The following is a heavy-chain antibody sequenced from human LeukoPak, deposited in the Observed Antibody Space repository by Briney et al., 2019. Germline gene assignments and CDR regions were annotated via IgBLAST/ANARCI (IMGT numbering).Heavy chain of an antibody. J-gene: IGHJ4*02. D-gene: IGHD3-22*01. CDR1: GFTFSSYW. CDR2: IKQDGSGK. CDR3: ASHNYYDSSGYYYSVGFDY. V-gene: IGHV3-7*01. Sequence: PGGSLRLSCAASGFTFSSYWMSWVRQAPGKGLEWVANIKQDGSGKYYVDSVKGRFTISRDNAKNSLYLQMNSLRAEDTAVYYCASHNYYDSSGYYYSVGFDYWGQGTLVTVSS.